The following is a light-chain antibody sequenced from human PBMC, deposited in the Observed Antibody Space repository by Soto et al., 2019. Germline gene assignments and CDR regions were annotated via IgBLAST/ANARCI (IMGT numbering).Light chain of an antibody. CDR2: LNSDGSH. J-gene: IGLJ3*02. V-gene: IGLV4-69*01. CDR3: QTWDTGIRV. Sequence: QPVLTQSPSASASLGASVKLTCTLSSGHSSYAIAWHQQQPEKGPRFLMKLNSDGSHSKGDGIPDRFSGSRSGAERYLTISSLQSEDEADYYCQTWDTGIRVFGGGTKVTVL. CDR1: SGHSSYA.